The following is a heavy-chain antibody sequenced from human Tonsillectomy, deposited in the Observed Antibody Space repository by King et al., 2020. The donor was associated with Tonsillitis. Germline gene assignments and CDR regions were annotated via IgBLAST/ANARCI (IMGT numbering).Heavy chain of an antibody. CDR3: ASDILTGYYRPTGAFDI. CDR2: IYYSGTT. J-gene: IGHJ3*02. V-gene: IGHV4-30-4*01. Sequence: VQLQESGPGLVKPSQTLSLTCTVSGGSISSGDYFWSWIRQPPGKGLEWIGDIYYSGTTYSNPSLKSRVTISVDTSKNQFSLRLTSVTAADTAVYYCASDILTGYYRPTGAFDIWGQGTRVTVSS. D-gene: IGHD3-9*01. CDR1: GGSISSGDYF.